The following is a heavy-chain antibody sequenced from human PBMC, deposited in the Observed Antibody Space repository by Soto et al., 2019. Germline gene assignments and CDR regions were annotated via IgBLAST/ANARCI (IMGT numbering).Heavy chain of an antibody. D-gene: IGHD1-26*01. CDR2: TTGGAGLT. CDR3: ARVERGSVARPTRLDP. V-gene: IGHV3-23*01. J-gene: IGHJ5*02. CDR1: GFTLTSYA. Sequence: EVQLLESGGRLVQPGESLTLSCTASGFTLTSYAINWVRQAPGKGLECVSATTGGAGLTYYADSVKGRFSVSSDTPGNTLYLQLNSLRPEDTAVYFCARVERGSVARPTRLDPWGPGTLVTVSS.